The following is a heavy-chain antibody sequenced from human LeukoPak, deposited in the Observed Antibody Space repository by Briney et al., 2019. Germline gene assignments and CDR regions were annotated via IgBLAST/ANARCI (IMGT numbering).Heavy chain of an antibody. Sequence: SVKVSCKASGGTFSSYAISWVRQAPGQGLEWMGGIIPIFGTANYAQKFQGRVTITADESTSTAYMELSSLRSEDTAVYYCARDGDYDAYNWFDPWGQGTLVTVSS. D-gene: IGHD4-17*01. CDR3: ARDGDYDAYNWFDP. CDR2: IIPIFGTA. J-gene: IGHJ5*02. V-gene: IGHV1-69*13. CDR1: GGTFSSYA.